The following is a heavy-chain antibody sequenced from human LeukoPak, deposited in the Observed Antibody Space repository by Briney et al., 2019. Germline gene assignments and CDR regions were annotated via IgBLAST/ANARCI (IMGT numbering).Heavy chain of an antibody. D-gene: IGHD3-9*01. CDR3: ARAGDYDILTA. CDR1: GGSISSGSYY. Sequence: PSQTLSLTCTVSGGSISSGSYYWSWIRQPAGKGLEWIGRIYTSGSTNYNPSLKSRVTISVDTSKNQFSLKLSSVTAADTAVYYCARAGDYDILTAWGQGTLVTVSS. J-gene: IGHJ4*02. V-gene: IGHV4-61*02. CDR2: IYTSGST.